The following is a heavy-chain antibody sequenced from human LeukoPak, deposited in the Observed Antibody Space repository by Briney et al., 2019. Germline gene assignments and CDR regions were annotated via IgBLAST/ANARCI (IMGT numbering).Heavy chain of an antibody. CDR1: GFTVSSNY. J-gene: IGHJ6*03. CDR2: IYSGGST. Sequence: GSLRLSCAASGFTVSSNYMSWVRQAPGKGLEWVSVIYSGGSTYYADSVKGRFTISRDNSKNTIYLQMNSLRAEDTAVYYCARGNYGDYEEEDYYYYYMDVWGKGPTVTVSS. D-gene: IGHD4-17*01. CDR3: ARGNYGDYEEEDYYYYYMDV. V-gene: IGHV3-66*02.